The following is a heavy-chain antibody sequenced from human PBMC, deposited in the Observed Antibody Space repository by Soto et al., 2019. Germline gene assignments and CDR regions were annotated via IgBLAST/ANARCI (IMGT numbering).Heavy chain of an antibody. CDR3: ARHYNRNYGLCYFDY. J-gene: IGHJ4*02. Sequence: SETLSLTCTVSGGSVSSYYWSWIRQSPGKGLEWIGYIYYSGSTKYKPSLKSRVTISVDTSKNQFSLKVSSATAADTAVYYCARHYNRNYGLCYFDYWGLGALVTVSS. D-gene: IGHD1-7*01. V-gene: IGHV4-59*08. CDR2: IYYSGST. CDR1: GGSVSSYY.